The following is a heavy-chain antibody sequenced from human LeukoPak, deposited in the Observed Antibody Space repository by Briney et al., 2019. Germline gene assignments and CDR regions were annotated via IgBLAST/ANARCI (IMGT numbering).Heavy chain of an antibody. CDR1: GDSMRSYF. D-gene: IGHD6-19*01. CDR3: ARVPSSGSYRDAFDT. J-gene: IGHJ3*02. CDR2: IYYTGST. V-gene: IGHV4-59*01. Sequence: SETLSLTCTVSGDSMRSYFWSWIRQPPGKGLEWIGYIYYTGSTNYNPSLKSRVTILVDTSKNQFSLKLTSVTAADTAVYYCARVPSSGSYRDAFDTWGQGTMVTVSS.